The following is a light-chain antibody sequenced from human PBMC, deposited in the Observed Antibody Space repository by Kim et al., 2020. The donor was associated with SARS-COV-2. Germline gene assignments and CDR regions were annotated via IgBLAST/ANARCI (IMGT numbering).Light chain of an antibody. Sequence: NFMLTQPHSVSESPGKTVTISCTRSSGRIASNYVQWYQQRPGSAPTTVIYEDNQRPSGVPDRFSGSIDSSSNSASLTISGLKTEDEADYYCQSYDSSTVVFGGGTQLTVL. CDR3: QSYDSSTVV. V-gene: IGLV6-57*04. CDR2: EDN. J-gene: IGLJ2*01. CDR1: SGRIASNY.